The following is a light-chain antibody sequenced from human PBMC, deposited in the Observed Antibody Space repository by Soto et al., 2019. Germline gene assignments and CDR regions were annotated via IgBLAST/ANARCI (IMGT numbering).Light chain of an antibody. Sequence: AIRMTQSPSSFSASTGDRVSITCRATQAIGTYLAWYQQIPGKAPKLLIYDASTLQTVVPSRFSGSGSGTDFTLTISYLQSEDFGTYYCQQFYNYPRTFGQGTKVEIK. J-gene: IGKJ1*01. CDR2: DAS. V-gene: IGKV1-8*01. CDR1: QAIGTY. CDR3: QQFYNYPRT.